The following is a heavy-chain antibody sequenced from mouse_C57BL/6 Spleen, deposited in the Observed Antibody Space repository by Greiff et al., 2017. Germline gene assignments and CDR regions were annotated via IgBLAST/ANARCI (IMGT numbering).Heavy chain of an antibody. V-gene: IGHV3-6*01. CDR3: ARDDGYSLDY. CDR2: ISYDGSN. D-gene: IGHD2-3*01. CDR1: GYSITSGYY. J-gene: IGHJ2*01. Sequence: EVQLQESGPGLVKPSQSLSLTCSVTGYSITSGYYWNWIRQFPGNKLEWMGYISYDGSNNYNPSLKNRISITRDTSKNQFFLKLNSVTTEDTATYYCARDDGYSLDYWGQGTTRTVSS.